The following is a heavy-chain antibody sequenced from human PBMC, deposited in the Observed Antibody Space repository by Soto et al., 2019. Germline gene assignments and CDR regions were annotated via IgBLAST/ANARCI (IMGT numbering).Heavy chain of an antibody. J-gene: IGHJ4*02. CDR3: ARDWAAAGPFDY. CDR2: INPNSGGT. D-gene: IGHD6-13*01. V-gene: IGHV1-2*06. CDR1: GYIFTDYY. Sequence: ASVKVSCKASGYIFTDYYMHWVRQAPGQELGWMGRINPNSGGTNYAQKFQGRVTMTRDTSISTAYTELSSLRSDDTAVYYCARDWAAAGPFDYWGQGTLVTVSS.